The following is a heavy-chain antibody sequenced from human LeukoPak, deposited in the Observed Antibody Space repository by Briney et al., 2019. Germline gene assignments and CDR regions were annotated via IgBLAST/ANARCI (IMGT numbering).Heavy chain of an antibody. J-gene: IGHJ4*02. CDR2: IKSRPDGGAA. D-gene: IGHD2-15*01. Sequence: SGGSLRLSCAASGLTFTTAWMSWVRQAPGKGLEWVARIKSRPDGGAADYAAPVKGRFAISRDDSKDTLYLQMNSLKTEDTAVYFCTRGGSAFDHWGQGALVTVSS. CDR3: TRGGSAFDH. CDR1: GLTFTTAW. V-gene: IGHV3-15*01.